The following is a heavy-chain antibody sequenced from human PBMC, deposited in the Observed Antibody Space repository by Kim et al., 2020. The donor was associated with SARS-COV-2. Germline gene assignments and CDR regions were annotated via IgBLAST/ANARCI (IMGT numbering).Heavy chain of an antibody. Sequence: PASVKGRFTISRENAKNSLYLQMNSLRAGDTAVYYCARATSRYYYYYMDVWGKGTTVTVSS. D-gene: IGHD3-16*01. J-gene: IGHJ6*03. V-gene: IGHV3-13*01. CDR3: ARATSRYYYYYMDV.